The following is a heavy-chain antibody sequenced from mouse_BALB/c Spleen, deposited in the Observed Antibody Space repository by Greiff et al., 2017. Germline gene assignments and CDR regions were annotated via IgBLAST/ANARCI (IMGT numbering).Heavy chain of an antibody. V-gene: IGHV3-2*02. J-gene: IGHJ3*01. Sequence: VQLKQSGPGLVKPSQSLSLTCTVTGYSITSDYAWNWIRQFPGNKLEWMGYISYSGSTSYNPSLKSRISITRDTSKNQFFLQLNSVTTEDTATYYCARTGPLAYWGQGTLVTVSA. D-gene: IGHD4-1*01. CDR1: GYSITSDYA. CDR2: ISYSGST. CDR3: ARTGPLAY.